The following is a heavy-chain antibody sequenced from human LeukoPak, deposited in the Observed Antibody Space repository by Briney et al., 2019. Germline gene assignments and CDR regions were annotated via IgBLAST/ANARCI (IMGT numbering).Heavy chain of an antibody. CDR2: MHHSGST. J-gene: IGHJ5*02. CDR3: ARHAAVEGSSGWSPLWWFDP. Sequence: SETLSLTCTVSGGSISSYYWSWIRQPPGKGLEWIGYMHHSGSTKHNPYLKSRVTISVDTSKSQFSLKLSSVTAADTAVYYCARHAAVEGSSGWSPLWWFDPWGQGTLVTVSS. V-gene: IGHV4-59*08. D-gene: IGHD6-19*01. CDR1: GGSISSYY.